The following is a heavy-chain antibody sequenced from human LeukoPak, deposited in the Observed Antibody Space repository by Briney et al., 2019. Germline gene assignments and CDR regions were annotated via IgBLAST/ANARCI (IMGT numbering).Heavy chain of an antibody. V-gene: IGHV3-48*03. CDR3: VREGDLGGYYFDY. CDR1: AFTFSSYD. Sequence: GGSLRLSCAASAFTFSSYDMHWVRHAPGKGLEWVSYIWRSGSLIYYADSVKGRFTISRDNAKNSLYLQMNSLRAEDTVLYYCVREGDLGGYYFDYWGQGALVTVSS. D-gene: IGHD5-12*01. J-gene: IGHJ4*02. CDR2: IWRSGSLI.